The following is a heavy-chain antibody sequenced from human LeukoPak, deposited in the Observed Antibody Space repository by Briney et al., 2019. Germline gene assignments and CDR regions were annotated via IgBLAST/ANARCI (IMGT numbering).Heavy chain of an antibody. CDR2: IWSGGNNK. CDR3: AKDLYTTSSGPDY. D-gene: IGHD2/OR15-2a*01. V-gene: IGHV3-30*02. CDR1: GFTFSNHG. Sequence: PGGSLRLSCAASGFTFSNHGMHWVRQAPGKGLEWVAIIWSGGNNKYYADSVKGRFTVSRDNSKRTLFLQMNSLRAEDTAVYYCAKDLYTTSSGPDYWGQGTLVAVSS. J-gene: IGHJ4*02.